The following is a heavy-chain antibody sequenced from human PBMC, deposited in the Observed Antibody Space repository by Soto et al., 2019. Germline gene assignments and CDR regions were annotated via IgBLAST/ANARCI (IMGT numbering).Heavy chain of an antibody. V-gene: IGHV1-69*13. Sequence: ASVKVSCKASGGTFSSYAISWVRQAPGQGLEWMGGIIPIFGTANYAQKFQGRVTITADGSTSTAYMELSSLRSEDTAVYYCARDHTPNCGGDCYSVQWYFDLWGRGTLVTVSS. CDR2: IIPIFGTA. J-gene: IGHJ2*01. D-gene: IGHD2-21*02. CDR3: ARDHTPNCGGDCYSVQWYFDL. CDR1: GGTFSSYA.